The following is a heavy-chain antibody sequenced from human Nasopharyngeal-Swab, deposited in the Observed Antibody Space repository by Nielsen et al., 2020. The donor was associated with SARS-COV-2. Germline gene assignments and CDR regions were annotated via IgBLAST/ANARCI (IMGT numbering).Heavy chain of an antibody. V-gene: IGHV3-21*01. D-gene: IGHD6-19*01. CDR3: ARITVAGDYYYGMDV. J-gene: IGHJ6*02. CDR2: ISSSSSYI. Sequence: GGSLRLSYAASGFTFSSYSMNWVRQAPGKGLEWVSSISSSSSYIYYADSVKGRFTISRDNAKNSLYLQMNSLRAEDTAVYYCARITVAGDYYYGMDVWGQGTTVTVSS. CDR1: GFTFSSYS.